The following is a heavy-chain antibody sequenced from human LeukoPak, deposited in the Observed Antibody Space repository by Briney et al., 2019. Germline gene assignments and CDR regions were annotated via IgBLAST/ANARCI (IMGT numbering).Heavy chain of an antibody. CDR3: ARGGIAAAGTGPDY. Sequence: PSETLSLTCTVSGGSISSGDYYWSWIRQPPGKGLEWIGYIYYSGSTYYNPSLKSRVTISVDTSKNQFSLKLSSVTAADTAVYYCARGGIAAAGTGPDYWGQGTLVTVSS. J-gene: IGHJ4*02. CDR1: GGSISSGDYY. CDR2: IYYSGST. D-gene: IGHD6-13*01. V-gene: IGHV4-30-4*08.